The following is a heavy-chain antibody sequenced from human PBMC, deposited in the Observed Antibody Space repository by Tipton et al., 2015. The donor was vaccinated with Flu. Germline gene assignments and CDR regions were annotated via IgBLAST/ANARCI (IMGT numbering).Heavy chain of an antibody. D-gene: IGHD4-11*01. Sequence: TLSLTCSVSGDSIATDYYWAWIRQPPGKGLEWIGNVQPTGITYYNPSLTSRVTLVVDRPRNQFSLRLTSVTAADTAVYYCARRDYSNYVTDPKSWFGPWGQGILVTVSS. CDR2: VQPTGIT. J-gene: IGHJ5*02. CDR1: GDSIATDYY. CDR3: ARRDYSNYVTDPKSWFGP. V-gene: IGHV4-38-2*01.